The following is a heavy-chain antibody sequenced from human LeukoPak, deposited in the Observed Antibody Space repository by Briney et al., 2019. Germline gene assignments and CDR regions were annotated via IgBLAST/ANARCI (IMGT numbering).Heavy chain of an antibody. J-gene: IGHJ5*02. D-gene: IGHD3-10*01. CDR1: GGSISSYY. V-gene: IGHV4-4*07. Sequence: SETLSLTCTVSGGSISSYYWSWIRQPAGKGLEWIGRIYTSGSTNYNPSLKSRVTMSVDTSKNQFSLKLSSVTAADTAVYYCARGTRYGSGSYNSRWFDPWGQGTLVTVSS. CDR3: ARGTRYGSGSYNSRWFDP. CDR2: IYTSGST.